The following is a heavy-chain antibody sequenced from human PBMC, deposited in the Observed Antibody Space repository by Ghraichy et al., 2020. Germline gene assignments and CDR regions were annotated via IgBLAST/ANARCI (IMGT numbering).Heavy chain of an antibody. D-gene: IGHD2/OR15-2a*01. CDR2: ISSSSTTI. CDR3: AREGGRIVLTLLH. J-gene: IGHJ1*01. Sequence: GGSLRLSCAASGFTFSTYSINWVRQAPGKGLEWISYISSSSTTIFYADSVKGRFTISRDNAKNLLYLQMNSLRDEDTAVYYCAREGGRIVLTLLHWGQGTLVTVSS. CDR1: GFTFSTYS. V-gene: IGHV3-48*02.